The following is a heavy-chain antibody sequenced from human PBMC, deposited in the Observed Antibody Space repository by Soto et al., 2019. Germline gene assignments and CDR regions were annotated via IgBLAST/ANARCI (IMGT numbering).Heavy chain of an antibody. J-gene: IGHJ5*02. CDR1: GYTFTGYY. Sequence: ASVKVSCKASGYTFTGYYMHWVRQAPGQGLEWMGWINPNSGGTNYAQKFQGWVTMTRDTSISTAYMELSRLRSDDTAVYYCARQDGGIFGVVPSNGGFDPWGQGTLVTVSS. CDR2: INPNSGGT. V-gene: IGHV1-2*04. CDR3: ARQDGGIFGVVPSNGGFDP. D-gene: IGHD3-3*01.